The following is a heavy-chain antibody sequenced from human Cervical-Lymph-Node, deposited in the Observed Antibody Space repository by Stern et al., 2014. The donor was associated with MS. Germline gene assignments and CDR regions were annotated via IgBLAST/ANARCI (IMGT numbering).Heavy chain of an antibody. CDR1: GFTFSNYS. J-gene: IGHJ4*02. V-gene: IGHV3-21*01. CDR3: GGNY. CDR2: ITSTSTYT. Sequence: EVQLVQSGGGLVKPGGSLRLSWAASGFTFSNYSMSWVRQAPGKGLEWVSSITSTSTYTYYADSVRGRFTISRDNAKKSLYLQMNSLRAEDTAVYYCGGNYWGQGTLVTVSS.